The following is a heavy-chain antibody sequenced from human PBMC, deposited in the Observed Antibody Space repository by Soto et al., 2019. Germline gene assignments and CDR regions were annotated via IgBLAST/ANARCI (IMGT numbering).Heavy chain of an antibody. J-gene: IGHJ4*02. CDR1: GGSISSGGYS. D-gene: IGHD3-10*01. V-gene: IGHV4-30-2*01. CDR3: ARAQLRGVIDY. Sequence: QLQLQESGSGLVKHSQTLSLTCAVSGGSISSGGYSWSWIRQPPGKGLEWIGYIYHSGSTYYNPSLKSRVTISVDRSKNQFSLKLSSVTAADTAVYYCARAQLRGVIDYWGQGTLVTVSS. CDR2: IYHSGST.